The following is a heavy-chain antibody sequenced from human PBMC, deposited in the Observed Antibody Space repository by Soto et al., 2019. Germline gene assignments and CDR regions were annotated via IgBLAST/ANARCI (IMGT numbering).Heavy chain of an antibody. CDR1: GFTFSSYG. D-gene: IGHD5-12*01. V-gene: IGHV3-33*01. CDR2: IWHDGSNK. J-gene: IGHJ6*02. CDR3: ARVPRVATIYNYCYGMDV. Sequence: QVQLVESGGGVVQPGRSLRLSCAASGFTFSSYGMHWVRQAPGKGLEWVAVIWHDGSNKYYADSVKGRFTISRDNSKNTLYLQMNSLRAEDTAVYYCARVPRVATIYNYCYGMDVWGQGTTVTVSS.